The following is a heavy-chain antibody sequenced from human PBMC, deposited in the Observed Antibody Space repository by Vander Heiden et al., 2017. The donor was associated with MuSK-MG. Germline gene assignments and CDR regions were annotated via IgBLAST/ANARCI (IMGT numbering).Heavy chain of an antibody. CDR1: EFTFSDHW. D-gene: IGHD3-3*01. Sequence: EVQLVESGGGLVQPGGSLRLSCAASEFTFSDHWMTWVRQAPGKGLEWVANIKQDGSEKYYVDSVKGRVTISRDNGKNSLYLQMNSLRAEDTAVYYCARERFFVWLSHVYNWFDPWGQGTLVTVSS. J-gene: IGHJ5*02. CDR2: IKQDGSEK. CDR3: ARERFFVWLSHVYNWFDP. V-gene: IGHV3-7*01.